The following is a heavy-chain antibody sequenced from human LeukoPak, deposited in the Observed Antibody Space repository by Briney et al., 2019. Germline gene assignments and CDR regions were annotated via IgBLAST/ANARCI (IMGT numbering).Heavy chain of an antibody. CDR1: GFTFSTYW. V-gene: IGHV3-7*04. CDR2: IKQDGSEK. Sequence: GGSLRLSCAASGFTFSTYWMSWVRQAPGKGLEWVANIKQDGSEKYYVDSVKGRFTISRDNAKNSLYLQMNSLRAEDTAVYYCARDPARNYYGSGSYFDYWGQGTLVTVSS. J-gene: IGHJ4*02. CDR3: ARDPARNYYGSGSYFDY. D-gene: IGHD3-10*01.